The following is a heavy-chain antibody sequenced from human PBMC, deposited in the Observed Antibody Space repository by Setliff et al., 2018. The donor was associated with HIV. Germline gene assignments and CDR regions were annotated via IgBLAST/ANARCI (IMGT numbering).Heavy chain of an antibody. D-gene: IGHD1-1*01. J-gene: IGHJ4*02. CDR3: ARGTRGTDY. CDR2: IYHTGST. Sequence: KASETLSLTCTVSGGSINSTSYYWGWIRQPPGNGLEWIGSIYHTGSTYYKPSLKSRVTISVDTSKNQFSLRLSSVTAADSAVYYCARGTRGTDYWGQGTLVTVSS. V-gene: IGHV4-39*01. CDR1: GGSINSTSYY.